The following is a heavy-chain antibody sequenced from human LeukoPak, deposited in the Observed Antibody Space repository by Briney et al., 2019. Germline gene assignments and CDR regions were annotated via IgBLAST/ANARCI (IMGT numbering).Heavy chain of an antibody. CDR1: GFTFTSYG. D-gene: IGHD5-12*01. V-gene: IGHV3-33*01. Sequence: GGSLRLSCAASGFTFTSYGIHWVRQAPGKGLEWVAVIWYDGTNKYYADSVKGRFTISRDNSKNTVHLQMNSLRAEDTAVYYCARGPQYSGYANWGQGTLVIVSS. CDR3: ARGPQYSGYAN. J-gene: IGHJ4*02. CDR2: IWYDGTNK.